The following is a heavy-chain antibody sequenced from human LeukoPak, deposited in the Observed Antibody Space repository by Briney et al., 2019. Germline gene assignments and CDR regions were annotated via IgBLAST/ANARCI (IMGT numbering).Heavy chain of an antibody. CDR3: ARESITMIVGIPDAFDI. D-gene: IGHD3-22*01. CDR1: GFTFSSYS. CDR2: ISSSSSYI. V-gene: IGHV3-21*01. Sequence: GGSLRLSCAASGFTFSSYSMNWVRQAPGKGLEWVSSISSSSSYIYYADSVKGRFTISRDNAKNSLYLQMNSLRAEDTAVYYCARESITMIVGIPDAFDIWGQGTMVTVSS. J-gene: IGHJ3*02.